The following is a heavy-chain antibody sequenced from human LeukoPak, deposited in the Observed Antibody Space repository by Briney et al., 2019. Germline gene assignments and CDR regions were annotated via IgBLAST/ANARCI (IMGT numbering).Heavy chain of an antibody. V-gene: IGHV4-31*03. CDR1: GGSISSGGYY. J-gene: IGHJ6*02. CDR3: VRVAYEWEIPHYGMDV. Sequence: SQTLSLTCTVSGGSISSGGYYWSWIRQHPGKGLEWIGYIYYSGSTYYNPSLKSRVTISVDTSKNQFSLKLSSVTAADTAVYYCVRVAYEWEIPHYGMDVWGQGTTVTVSS. D-gene: IGHD1-26*01. CDR2: IYYSGST.